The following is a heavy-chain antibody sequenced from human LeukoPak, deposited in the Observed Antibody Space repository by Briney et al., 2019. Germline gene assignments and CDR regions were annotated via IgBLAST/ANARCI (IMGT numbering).Heavy chain of an antibody. CDR3: ARGSSAGASLRHDY. Sequence: GGSLRLSCAASGFTFSSYWMSWVRQAPGKGLQWVANIKQDGSEENFVDSVKGRFTISRDNAKKSLYLQMNSLRAEDTAVYYCARGSSAGASLRHDYWGQGTLVTVSS. V-gene: IGHV3-7*01. CDR1: GFTFSSYW. D-gene: IGHD1-26*01. J-gene: IGHJ4*02. CDR2: IKQDGSEE.